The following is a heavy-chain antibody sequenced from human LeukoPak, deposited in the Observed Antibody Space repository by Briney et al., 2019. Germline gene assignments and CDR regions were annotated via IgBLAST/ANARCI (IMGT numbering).Heavy chain of an antibody. CDR1: RFTFSSYY. D-gene: IGHD3-10*01. CDR3: AREGRGDFDY. Sequence: PGGSLRLSCAASRFTFSSYYMSWVRQAPGKGLEWVANIKQDGSENYYADSVKGRFIISRDNAKNSLFLQMNSLRAEDTAVYYCAREGRGDFDYWGQGTLVTVSS. V-gene: IGHV3-7*01. CDR2: IKQDGSEN. J-gene: IGHJ4*02.